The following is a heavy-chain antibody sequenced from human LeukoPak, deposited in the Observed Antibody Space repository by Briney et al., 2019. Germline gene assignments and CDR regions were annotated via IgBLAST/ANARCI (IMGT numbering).Heavy chain of an antibody. V-gene: IGHV3-30*02. CDR3: SKEYSTGWLIDY. Sequence: PGGSLRLSCAASGFTFSSYGVHWVRQAPGKGLEWVAFIRYDGSKKYYADSVKGRFTISRDNSKNTLYLQMNSLRAEDTAVYYCSKEYSTGWLIDYWGQGTLVTVSS. CDR2: IRYDGSKK. D-gene: IGHD6-19*01. CDR1: GFTFSSYG. J-gene: IGHJ4*02.